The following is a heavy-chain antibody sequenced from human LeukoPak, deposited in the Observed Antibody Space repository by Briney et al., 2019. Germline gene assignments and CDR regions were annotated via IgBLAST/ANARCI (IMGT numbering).Heavy chain of an antibody. CDR2: MSSSGGST. CDR3: ASGPPGVNPFDY. CDR1: GFTFSRYA. D-gene: IGHD7-27*01. Sequence: GSVTLYCAASGFTFSRYAMNWVGQAPGKGLEWVSAMSSSGGSTHYADSVTGRFTISRDNSKNTLYLQMNSLRAEDTAVYYCASGPPGVNPFDYWGQDTLAPVSS. J-gene: IGHJ4*02. V-gene: IGHV3-23*01.